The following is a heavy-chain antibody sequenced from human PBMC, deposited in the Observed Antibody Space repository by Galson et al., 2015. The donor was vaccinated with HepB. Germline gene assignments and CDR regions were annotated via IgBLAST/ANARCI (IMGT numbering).Heavy chain of an antibody. D-gene: IGHD3-3*01. CDR3: ARGSGVGSDY. Sequence: LRLSCAASGLTFSSYSMNWVRQAPGKGLEWVSYISSSSSTIYYADSVKGRFTISRDNAKNSLYLQMNSLRAEDTAVYYCARGSGVGSDYWGQGTLVTVSS. V-gene: IGHV3-48*04. CDR2: ISSSSSTI. CDR1: GLTFSSYS. J-gene: IGHJ4*02.